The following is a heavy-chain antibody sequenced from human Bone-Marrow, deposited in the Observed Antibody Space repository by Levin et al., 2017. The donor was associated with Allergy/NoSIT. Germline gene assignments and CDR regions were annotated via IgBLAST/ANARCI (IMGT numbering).Heavy chain of an antibody. D-gene: IGHD2-15*01. J-gene: IGHJ4*02. V-gene: IGHV3-7*01. CDR1: GFTFSNYW. CDR3: ARDLNGVVAASTFDY. CDR2: IKQDGSDK. Sequence: PGGSLRLSCAASGFTFSNYWMTWVRQAPGKGLEWVANIKQDGSDKYYADSVKGRFTISRDNAKKSLYLQMNSLRVEDTAVYYCARDLNGVVAASTFDYWGQGTLVTASS.